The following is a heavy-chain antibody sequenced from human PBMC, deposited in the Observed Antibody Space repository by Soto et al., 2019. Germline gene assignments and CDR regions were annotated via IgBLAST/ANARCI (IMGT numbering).Heavy chain of an antibody. D-gene: IGHD3-10*01. V-gene: IGHV1-18*01. Sequence: ASVKVSCKASGYTFTSYGISWVRQAPGQGLEWMGWISAYNGNTNYAQKLQGRVTMTTDTSTSTAYMELRSLRSDDTAVYYCAREGMVRGGITGVVYYYYGMDVWGQGTTVTVSS. CDR1: GYTFTSYG. CDR3: AREGMVRGGITGVVYYYYGMDV. J-gene: IGHJ6*02. CDR2: ISAYNGNT.